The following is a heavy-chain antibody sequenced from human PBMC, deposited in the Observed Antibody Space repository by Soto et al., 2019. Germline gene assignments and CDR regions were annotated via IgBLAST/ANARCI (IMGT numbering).Heavy chain of an antibody. Sequence: PGGSLRLSCAASGFTLDDYAMHWVRQAPGKGLVWVSHINSDGPDTNYADSVKGQFTISRDNAKNTVYLQMNSLRAEDTAVYYCARDWSYALNYWGQGSLVTVS. D-gene: IGHD3-16*01. CDR2: INSDGPDT. J-gene: IGHJ4*02. CDR1: GFTLDDYA. V-gene: IGHV3-74*01. CDR3: ARDWSYALNY.